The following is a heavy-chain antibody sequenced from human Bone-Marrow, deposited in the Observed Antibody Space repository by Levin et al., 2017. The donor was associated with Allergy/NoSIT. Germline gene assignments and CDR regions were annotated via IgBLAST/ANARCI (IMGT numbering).Heavy chain of an antibody. J-gene: IGHJ6*02. CDR2: IKWNSDII. CDR1: GFTFEDYA. CDR3: ARSPSPSFAYTSGKPHYYYYAMDV. Sequence: GGSLRLSCAGSGFTFEDYAMHWVRQAPGKGPEWVSGIKWNSDIIGYAGSVKGRFTISRDNAKNSLYLQMSSLRAEDTALYFCARSPSPSFAYTSGKPHYYYYAMDVWGQGTTVIVSS. D-gene: IGHD5-18*01. V-gene: IGHV3-9*01.